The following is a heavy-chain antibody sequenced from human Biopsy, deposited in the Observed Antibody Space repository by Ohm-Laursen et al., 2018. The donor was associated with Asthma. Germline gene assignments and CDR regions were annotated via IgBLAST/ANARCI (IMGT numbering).Heavy chain of an antibody. CDR3: ARASVAASSNWFDP. D-gene: IGHD6-19*01. CDR2: INHSGST. CDR1: GGSINSGAFY. V-gene: IGHV4-31*11. Sequence: SQTLSLTCAVSGGSINSGAFYWSWVRQHPGKGPEWIGYINHSGSTYYNPSLKSRVFISMETSKNQFSLKLTSVTAADSALYYCARASVAASSNWFDPWGQGTLVTVSS. J-gene: IGHJ5*02.